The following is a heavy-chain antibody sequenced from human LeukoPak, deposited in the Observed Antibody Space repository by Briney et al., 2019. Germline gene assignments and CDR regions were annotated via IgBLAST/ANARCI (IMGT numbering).Heavy chain of an antibody. D-gene: IGHD6-19*01. Sequence: PGGSLRLSCAASGFTFSSYSMNWVRQAPGKGLEWVSSISSSSSYIYYADSVKGRFTISRDNSKNTLYLQMNSLRAEDTAVYYCASIAVADRPFDYWGQGTLVTVSS. CDR3: ASIAVADRPFDY. J-gene: IGHJ4*02. CDR2: ISSSSSYI. CDR1: GFTFSSYS. V-gene: IGHV3-21*01.